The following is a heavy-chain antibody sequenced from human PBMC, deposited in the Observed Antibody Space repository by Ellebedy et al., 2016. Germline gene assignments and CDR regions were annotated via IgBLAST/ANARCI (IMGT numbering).Heavy chain of an antibody. CDR2: IYPGDSDT. V-gene: IGHV5-51*01. D-gene: IGHD1-1*01. J-gene: IGHJ6*02. CDR1: GYSFTSYW. Sequence: GESLKISXKGSGYSFTSYWIGWVRQMPGKGLEWMGIIYPGDSDTRYSPSFQGQVTISADKSISTAYLQWSSLKASDTAMYYCASQDLSHGTTGTTHHYYYGMDVWGQGTTVTVSS. CDR3: ASQDLSHGTTGTTHHYYYGMDV.